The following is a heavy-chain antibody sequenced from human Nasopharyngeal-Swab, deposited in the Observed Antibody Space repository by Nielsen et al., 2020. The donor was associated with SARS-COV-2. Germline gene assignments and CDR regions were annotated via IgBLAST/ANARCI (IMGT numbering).Heavy chain of an antibody. CDR1: GFTFNIFA. J-gene: IGHJ6*02. Sequence: GGSLRLSCAASGFTFNIFAIHWVRQAPGKGLEWVAVISYDGINKWYADSVKGRFTVSRDNSKNTLYLEMNSLRAEDTAVYYCAKVTTDWYHYYGMDAWGQGTTVTVS. V-gene: IGHV3-30*18. CDR2: ISYDGINK. CDR3: AKVTTDWYHYYGMDA. D-gene: IGHD1-14*01.